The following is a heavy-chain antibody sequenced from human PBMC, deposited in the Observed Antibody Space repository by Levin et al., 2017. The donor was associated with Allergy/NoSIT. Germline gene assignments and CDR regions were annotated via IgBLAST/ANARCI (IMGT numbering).Heavy chain of an antibody. V-gene: IGHV1-8*01. Sequence: GESLKISCKASGYTFTSYDINWVRQATGQGLEWMGWMNPNSGNTGYAQKFQGRVTMTRNTSISTAYMELSSLRSEDTAVYYCARGANLYCSGGSCGDWGQGTLVTVSS. CDR2: MNPNSGNT. CDR1: GYTFTSYD. CDR3: ARGANLYCSGGSCGD. D-gene: IGHD2-15*01. J-gene: IGHJ4*02.